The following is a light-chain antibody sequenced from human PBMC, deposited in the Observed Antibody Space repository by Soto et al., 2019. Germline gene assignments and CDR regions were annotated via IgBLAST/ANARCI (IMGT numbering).Light chain of an antibody. CDR2: EVS. CDR1: SSDIGGFYY. CDR3: SSYTSNNTRV. J-gene: IGLJ1*01. Sequence: QSALTQPASVSGSPGQSITISCTGTSSDIGGFYYVSWYQHHPGKGPKLLIYEVSYRPSGISDCFSGSKSGNTASLTISGLQPEDDGDYYCSSYTSNNTRVFGTGTKVTVL. V-gene: IGLV2-14*01.